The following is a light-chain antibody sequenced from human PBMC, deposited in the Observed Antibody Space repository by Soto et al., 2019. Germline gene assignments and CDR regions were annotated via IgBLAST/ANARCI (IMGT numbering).Light chain of an antibody. V-gene: IGKV1-5*03. CDR2: KAS. J-gene: IGKJ4*01. CDR3: QQYNSVSLLT. CDR1: QSICSW. Sequence: DIQMTQSPSTLSASVGDRVTITCRASQSICSWLAWYQQKPGKAPKLLIYKASTLESGVPSRFSGSGSGTEFTLTISSLQPDDFATYYCQQYNSVSLLTFGGGTKVEIK.